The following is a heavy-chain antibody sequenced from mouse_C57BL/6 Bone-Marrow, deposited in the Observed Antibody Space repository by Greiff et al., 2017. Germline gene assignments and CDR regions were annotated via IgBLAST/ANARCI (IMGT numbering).Heavy chain of an antibody. CDR3: ASGITTVVGDY. Sequence: EVMLVESGGGLVQPGGSLSLSCAASGFPFTDYYMSWVRQPPGKALEWLGFIRNKANGYTTEYSASVKGRFTISRDNSQSILYLQMNALRAEDSATYYCASGITTVVGDYWGQGTTLTVSS. D-gene: IGHD1-1*01. CDR1: GFPFTDYY. V-gene: IGHV7-3*01. CDR2: IRNKANGYTT. J-gene: IGHJ2*01.